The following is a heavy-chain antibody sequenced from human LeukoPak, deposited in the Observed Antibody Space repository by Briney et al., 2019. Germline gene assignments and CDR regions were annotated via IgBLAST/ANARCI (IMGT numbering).Heavy chain of an antibody. CDR1: GYSFTSYW. V-gene: IGHV5-51*01. CDR2: IYPGDSDT. Sequence: GESLKISCKGSGYSFTSYWIGWVRQMPGKGLEWMGIIYPGDSDTRYSPSFQGQVTISADKSISTAYLQWSSLKASDTAMYYCARFDCSGGSCYAGSDYYMDVWGKGTTVTVSS. D-gene: IGHD2-15*01. CDR3: ARFDCSGGSCYAGSDYYMDV. J-gene: IGHJ6*03.